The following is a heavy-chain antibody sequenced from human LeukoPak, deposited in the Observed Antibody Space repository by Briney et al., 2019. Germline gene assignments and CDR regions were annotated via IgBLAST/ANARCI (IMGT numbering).Heavy chain of an antibody. V-gene: IGHV1-18*01. CDR2: ISAYNGDT. J-gene: IGHJ5*02. CDR1: GYPFTSYY. CDR3: ARDGLSYTNPNNWFDP. Sequence: ASVKVSCKASGYPFTSYYINWVRQAPGQGLEWMGWISAYNGDTNYAQNLQGRVTMITDTSTDTAYMELRSLRSDDTAVYYCARDGLSYTNPNNWFDPWGQGTLVTVSS. D-gene: IGHD2-2*02.